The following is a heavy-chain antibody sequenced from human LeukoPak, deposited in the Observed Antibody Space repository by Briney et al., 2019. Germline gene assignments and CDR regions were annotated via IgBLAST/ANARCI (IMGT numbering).Heavy chain of an antibody. Sequence: GGSLRLSCAASGFNFRDAAMTWVRQAPGKGLEWVSLISFSGDNSYYADSVKGRFTISRDNSKNALSLQMNSLRVEDTAIYYCAKDIQLSTWGLGTMVTVSS. D-gene: IGHD5-24*01. J-gene: IGHJ3*01. V-gene: IGHV3-23*01. CDR1: GFNFRDAA. CDR3: AKDIQLST. CDR2: ISFSGDNS.